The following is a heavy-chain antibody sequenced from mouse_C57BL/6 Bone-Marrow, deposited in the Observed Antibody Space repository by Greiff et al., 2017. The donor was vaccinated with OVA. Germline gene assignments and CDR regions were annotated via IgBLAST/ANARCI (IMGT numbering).Heavy chain of an antibody. CDR2: IYPRSGNT. CDR1: GYTFTSYG. CDR3: AIRGGQLRLFAY. J-gene: IGHJ3*01. V-gene: IGHV1-81*01. D-gene: IGHD3-2*02. Sequence: QVQLQQSGAELARPGASVKLSCKASGYTFTSYGISWVKQSTGQGLEWIGEIYPRSGNTYTNEKFKGKATLTADKSSSTAYMELLSLTSEDSAGFFCAIRGGQLRLFAYWGQGTLVTVSA.